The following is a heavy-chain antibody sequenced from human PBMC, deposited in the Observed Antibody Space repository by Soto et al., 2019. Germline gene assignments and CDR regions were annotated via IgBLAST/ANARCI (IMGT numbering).Heavy chain of an antibody. Sequence: PGGSLRLSCAASGFTFSSYDMHWVRQATGKGLEWVSAIGTAGDTYYPGSVKGRFTISRENAKNSLYLQMNSLRAGDTAVYYCARSITIFGVVGYGMDVWGQGTTVTVSS. V-gene: IGHV3-13*01. J-gene: IGHJ6*02. CDR1: GFTFSSYD. CDR2: IGTAGDT. CDR3: ARSITIFGVVGYGMDV. D-gene: IGHD3-3*01.